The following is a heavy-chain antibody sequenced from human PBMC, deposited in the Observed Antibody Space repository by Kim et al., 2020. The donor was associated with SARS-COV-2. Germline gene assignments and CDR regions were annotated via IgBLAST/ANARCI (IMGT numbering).Heavy chain of an antibody. Sequence: GGSLRLSCAASGFTFSNYAMTWVRQAPGKGLEWVSAISGSGTNTYYADSGKGRFTISRDNSMNTLYLQMNSLRAEDTAIYYCAKDQKRSSGWNYYYYGMDVGAQGPTVTVSS. CDR3: AKDQKRSSGWNYYYYGMDV. CDR1: GFTFSNYA. V-gene: IGHV3-23*01. CDR2: ISGSGTNT. J-gene: IGHJ6*02. D-gene: IGHD6-19*01.